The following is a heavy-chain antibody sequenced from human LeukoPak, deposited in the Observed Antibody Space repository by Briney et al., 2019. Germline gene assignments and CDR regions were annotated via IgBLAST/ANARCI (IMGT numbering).Heavy chain of an antibody. D-gene: IGHD1-26*01. Sequence: PGRSLRLSCTPSGFTFGDYALRWVRQAPGKGLEWVGFIRSKACGGTTEYATSVEGRFTISRDDSKSIAYLQMNSLKIADTAVYYCARLGPWWELYYCGQGTLVTVSS. J-gene: IGHJ4*02. CDR2: IRSKACGGTT. CDR1: GFTFGDYA. CDR3: ARLGPWWELYY. V-gene: IGHV3-49*04.